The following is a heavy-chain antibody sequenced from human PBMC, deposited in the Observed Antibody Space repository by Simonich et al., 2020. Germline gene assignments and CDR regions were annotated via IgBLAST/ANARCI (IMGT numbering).Heavy chain of an antibody. CDR3: ARNGLVGSLKAFDI. CDR2: INPNSGGT. V-gene: IGHV1-2*02. Sequence: QVQLVQSGAEVKKPGASVKVSCKASGYTFTGYYMHWVRQAPGHGREGKGWINPNSGGTNYATKFQGRVTMTRDTSISTAYMELSRLRSDDTAVEYCARNGLVGSLKAFDIWGQGTMVTVSS. J-gene: IGHJ3*02. CDR1: GYTFTGYY. D-gene: IGHD2-8*02.